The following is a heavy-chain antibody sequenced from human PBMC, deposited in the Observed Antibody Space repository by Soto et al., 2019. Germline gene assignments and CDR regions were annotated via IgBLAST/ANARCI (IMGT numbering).Heavy chain of an antibody. V-gene: IGHV1-69*13. Sequence: GASVKVSCKASGGTFRNHVFNWVRQAPGQGLEWMGGIIPIIGTPNYAQKFQGRVTITADASTSTVYLEVGSLRSQDTAVYYCARDLEFRDGNISHLDYWGQGTLVTAPQ. CDR2: IIPIIGTP. J-gene: IGHJ4*02. D-gene: IGHD3-10*01. CDR3: ARDLEFRDGNISHLDY. CDR1: GGTFRNHV.